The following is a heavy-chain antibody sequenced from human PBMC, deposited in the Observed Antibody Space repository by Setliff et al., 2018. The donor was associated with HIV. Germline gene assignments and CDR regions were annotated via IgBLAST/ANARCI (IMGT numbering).Heavy chain of an antibody. CDR1: GFTFSDYP. V-gene: IGHV3-48*01. CDR2: IYPDSNNI. J-gene: IGHJ4*02. Sequence: GGSLRLSCAASGFTFSDYPMNWVRQAPGKGLEWVSHIYPDSNNIDYTDSVKGRFTISRDNAKNSLYLQMNSLRAEDAAVYDCAKAVAQQFVSFFDHWGQGTLVTVSS. D-gene: IGHD6-6*01. CDR3: AKAVAQQFVSFFDH.